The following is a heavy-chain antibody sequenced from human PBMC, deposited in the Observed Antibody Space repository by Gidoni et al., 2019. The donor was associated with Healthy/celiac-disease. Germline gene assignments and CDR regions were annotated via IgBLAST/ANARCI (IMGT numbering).Heavy chain of an antibody. V-gene: IGHV3-15*01. Sequence: EVQLVESGGGLVKPGGSLRLSCAASGFTFSNAWMSWVRQAPGKGLEWVGRIKSKTDGGKTDYAAPVKGRFTISRDDTKNTLYLQMNSLKTEDTAVYYCTTDYYDSSGLIDYWGQGTLVTVSS. CDR2: IKSKTDGGKT. CDR1: GFTFSNAW. J-gene: IGHJ4*02. D-gene: IGHD3-22*01. CDR3: TTDYYDSSGLIDY.